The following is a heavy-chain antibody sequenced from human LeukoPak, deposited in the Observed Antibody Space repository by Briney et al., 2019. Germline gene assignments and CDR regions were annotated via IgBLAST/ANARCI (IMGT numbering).Heavy chain of an antibody. CDR1: GFSFSPYA. D-gene: IGHD1-26*01. J-gene: IGHJ4*02. Sequence: GGSLRLSCAASGFSFSPYAMTWVRQAPGKGLEWVSLISGSGANTYYADSVKGRFTISRDNSKNTLYLQMNSLRAEDTAVYYCAKHGSYFDYWGQGTLVTVSS. CDR2: ISGSGANT. CDR3: AKHGSYFDY. V-gene: IGHV3-23*01.